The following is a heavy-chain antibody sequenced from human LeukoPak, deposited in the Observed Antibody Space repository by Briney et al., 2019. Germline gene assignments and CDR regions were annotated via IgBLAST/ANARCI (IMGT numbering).Heavy chain of an antibody. Sequence: PSETLSLTCAVYGGSFSGYYWSWIRQPPGKGLEWIGEINHSGSTNYNPSLKSRVTISVDTSKNQFSLKLSSVTAADTAVYYCASNWGGSWFDPWGQGTLVTVSS. D-gene: IGHD7-27*01. CDR2: INHSGST. CDR1: GGSFSGYY. CDR3: ASNWGGSWFDP. V-gene: IGHV4-34*01. J-gene: IGHJ5*02.